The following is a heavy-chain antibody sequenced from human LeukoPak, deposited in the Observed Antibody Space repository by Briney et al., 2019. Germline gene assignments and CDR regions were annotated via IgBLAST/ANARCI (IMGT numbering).Heavy chain of an antibody. CDR2: INPNSGGT. Sequence: ASVKVSCKASGYTFTGYYMHWVRQAPGQGLEWMGWINPNSGGTNYAQKFQGRVTMTRNTSISTAYMELSSLRSEDTAVYYCARVRTMVRGEDITGRPFGYWGQGTLVTVSS. D-gene: IGHD3-10*01. J-gene: IGHJ4*02. V-gene: IGHV1-2*02. CDR3: ARVRTMVRGEDITGRPFGY. CDR1: GYTFTGYY.